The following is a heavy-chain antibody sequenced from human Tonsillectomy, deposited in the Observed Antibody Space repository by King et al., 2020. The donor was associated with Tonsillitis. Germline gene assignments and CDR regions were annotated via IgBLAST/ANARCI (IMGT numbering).Heavy chain of an antibody. CDR3: ASLVEATQRDAFDI. Sequence: VQLVESGGGVVQPGRSLRLACAASGFTFSTYALHWVRQAPGKGLEWVAVISDDGRNKYYADSVKARFTISRDNSKNTLYLQMHYLRAEDTAVYHCASLVEATQRDAFDIWGQGKTVAVSS. V-gene: IGHV3-30*04. CDR1: GFTFSTYA. J-gene: IGHJ3*02. CDR2: ISDDGRNK. D-gene: IGHD1-26*01.